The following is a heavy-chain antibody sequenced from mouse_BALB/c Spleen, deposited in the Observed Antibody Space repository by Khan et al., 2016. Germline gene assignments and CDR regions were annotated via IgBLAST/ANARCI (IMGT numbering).Heavy chain of an antibody. J-gene: IGHJ2*01. D-gene: IGHD2-13*01. CDR3: ARDDFYFDY. CDR1: GFSLISYG. CDR2: IWRGGST. Sequence: QVQLKESGPGLVQPSQSLSITCTVSGFSLISYGVHWVRQSPGKGLEWLGVIWRGGSTDYNAAFISRLSISKDNSKSQVFFKMNSLQADDTARYYCARDDFYFDYWGQGTTLTVSS. V-gene: IGHV2-4-1*01.